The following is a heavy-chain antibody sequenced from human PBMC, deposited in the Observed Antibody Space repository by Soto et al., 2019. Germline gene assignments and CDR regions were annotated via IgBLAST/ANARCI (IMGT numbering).Heavy chain of an antibody. CDR3: VGRVASGY. D-gene: IGHD3-10*01. V-gene: IGHV3-30*03. Sequence: QVQLVESGGAVVQPGRSLRLSCEVSGFTLHHWVRQAPGKGLEWVAVVSQDGNTKFYADSVKGRFSVSRDISKNTLFLQMDSLTVEDTAVYYCVGRVASGYWGQGTLVTVSS. CDR1: GFTLH. J-gene: IGHJ4*02. CDR2: VSQDGNTK.